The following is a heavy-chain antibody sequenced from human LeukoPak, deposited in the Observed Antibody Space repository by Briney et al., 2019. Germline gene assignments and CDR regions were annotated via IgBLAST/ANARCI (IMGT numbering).Heavy chain of an antibody. Sequence: PGGSLRLSCAASGFTFSSCDMHWVRQAAGKGLEWVSVIAVGGDTYYPDSVRGRFTIYRENAKHSLYLQMNRLTTGDTAVYYCARGLGGVRGVDYVFDIWGQGTMVTVSS. CDR2: IAVGGDT. V-gene: IGHV3-13*04. J-gene: IGHJ3*02. CDR3: ARGLGGVRGVDYVFDI. D-gene: IGHD3-10*01. CDR1: GFTFSSCD.